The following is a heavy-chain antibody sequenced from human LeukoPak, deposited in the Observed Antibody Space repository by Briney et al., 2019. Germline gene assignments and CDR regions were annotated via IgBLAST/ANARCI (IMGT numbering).Heavy chain of an antibody. CDR3: ARGYRSFYGMDV. D-gene: IGHD6-6*01. J-gene: IGHJ6*02. Sequence: SETLSLTCTVSGGSISSYYWSWIRQPPGKGLEWIGYIYYSGSTNYNPSLRSRVTISVDTSKIQFSLRLTSVTAADTAVYFCARGYRSFYGMDVWGQGTTVTVSS. CDR2: IYYSGST. CDR1: GGSISSYY. V-gene: IGHV4-59*01.